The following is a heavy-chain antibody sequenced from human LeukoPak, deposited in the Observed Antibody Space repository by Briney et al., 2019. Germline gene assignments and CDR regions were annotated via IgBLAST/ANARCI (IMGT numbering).Heavy chain of an antibody. CDR1: GYTFTSYG. J-gene: IGHJ4*02. Sequence: ASVKVSCKASGYTFTSYGISWVRQDPGQGLEWMGWISAYNGNTNYAQKLQGRVTMTTHTSTSTAYMELRSLRSDDTAVYYCARVRYDFWSGYDLFDYWGQGTLVTVSS. CDR2: ISAYNGNT. CDR3: ARVRYDFWSGYDLFDY. D-gene: IGHD3-3*01. V-gene: IGHV1-18*01.